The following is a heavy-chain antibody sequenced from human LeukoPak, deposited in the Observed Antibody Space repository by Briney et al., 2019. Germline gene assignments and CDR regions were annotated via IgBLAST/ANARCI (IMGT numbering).Heavy chain of an antibody. J-gene: IGHJ5*02. D-gene: IGHD3-9*01. CDR3: ARVNDILTGYYLGGAFDP. V-gene: IGHV3-74*01. Sequence: PRGSLRLSCAASGFTFSSYWMHWLRQAPGEGPVWVSRINSDGSSTRYADSVKGRFTISRDNAKNTLYLQMNSLRAEDTAVYYCARVNDILTGYYLGGAFDPWGQGTLVSVSS. CDR1: GFTFSSYW. CDR2: INSDGSST.